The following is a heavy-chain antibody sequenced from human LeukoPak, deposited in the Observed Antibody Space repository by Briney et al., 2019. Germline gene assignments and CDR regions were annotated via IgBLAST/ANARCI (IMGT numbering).Heavy chain of an antibody. V-gene: IGHV1-46*01. CDR3: ARDSSNWAFDY. J-gene: IGHJ4*02. CDR1: GYIFTSYN. D-gene: IGHD4-11*01. Sequence: ASVKVSYKASGYIFTSYNMHRVRQAPGQGLEWMGIINPSGGSTSYAQKFQGRVTMTRDTSTSTVYMELSSLRSEDTAVYYCARDSSNWAFDYWGQGTLVTVSS. CDR2: INPSGGST.